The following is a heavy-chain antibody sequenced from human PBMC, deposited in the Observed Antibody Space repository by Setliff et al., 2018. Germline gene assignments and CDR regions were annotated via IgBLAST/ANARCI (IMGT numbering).Heavy chain of an antibody. Sequence: GGSLRLSCVASRFTFSNYGMHWVRQAPGKGLEWVAAISGSGGSTYYADSVKGRFTISRDNSKNTLYLQMNSLRAEDTAVYYCAKGRRISYSSGWLNWFDPWGQGTLVTVSS. D-gene: IGHD6-19*01. CDR1: RFTFSNYG. CDR3: AKGRRISYSSGWLNWFDP. CDR2: ISGSGGST. V-gene: IGHV3-23*01. J-gene: IGHJ5*02.